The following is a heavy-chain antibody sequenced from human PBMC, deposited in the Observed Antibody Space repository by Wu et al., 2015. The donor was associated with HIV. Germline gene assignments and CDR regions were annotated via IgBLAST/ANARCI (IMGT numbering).Heavy chain of an antibody. CDR1: GYTFMRYG. CDR2: ITTYNGDT. J-gene: IGHJ6*03. Sequence: QVQLVQSGAEVKKTGASVKVSCKASGYTFMRYGISWVRQAPGQGLEWMGWITTYNGDTNYAQKFQGRVTMTTDTSTTTVYMELSSLRSDDTAVYYCARRYGDLYHRDSYYYMDVWAKGPRSPSP. CDR3: ARRYGDLYHRDSYYYMDV. D-gene: IGHD5-18*01. V-gene: IGHV1-18*01.